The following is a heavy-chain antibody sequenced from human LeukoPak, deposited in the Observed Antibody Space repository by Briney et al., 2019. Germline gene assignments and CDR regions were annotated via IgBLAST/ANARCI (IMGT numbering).Heavy chain of an antibody. J-gene: IGHJ5*02. CDR2: TSYRSNWVY. V-gene: IGHV6-1*01. CDR1: GDSVSSNTAA. CDR3: TRGSYYGSGTYCRFDP. D-gene: IGHD3-10*01. Sequence: SQTLSLTCAISGDSVSSNTAAWNWIRQSPSRGLEWLGRTSYRSNWVYDYAVSVRSRITINPDTSKNQFSLQLNSVTPEDTAVYYCTRGSYYGSGTYCRFDPWGQGTLVTVSS.